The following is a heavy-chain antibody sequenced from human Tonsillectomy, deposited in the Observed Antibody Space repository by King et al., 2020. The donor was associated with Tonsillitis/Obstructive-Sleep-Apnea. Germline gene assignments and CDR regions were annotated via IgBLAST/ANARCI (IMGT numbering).Heavy chain of an antibody. Sequence: VQLVQSGAEVKKTGSSVKVSCKASGDTFSSYEISWVRQAPGQGLEWMGRIRPIRGILNYAQKFQGRVTITAAKSTSTAYMERSSLRSEDTAVYYRAREGTGRGNWGNNWFAPWGQETLVTVSS. D-gene: IGHD1-1*01. J-gene: IGHJ5*02. CDR2: IRPIRGIL. CDR1: GDTFSSYE. V-gene: IGHV1-69*04. CDR3: AREGTGRGNWGNNWFAP.